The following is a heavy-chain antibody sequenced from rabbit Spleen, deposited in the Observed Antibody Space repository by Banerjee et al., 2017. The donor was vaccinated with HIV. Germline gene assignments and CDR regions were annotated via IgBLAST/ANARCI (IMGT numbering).Heavy chain of an antibody. D-gene: IGHD1-1*01. CDR2: IAGSSSGFT. Sequence: QSLEESGGDLVKPGASLTLTCTASGFSFSSNDYMCWVRQAPGKGLEWISCIAGSSSGFTYSATWVNGRFTISKASWTTVTLHMTGLTAADTATYFCARNYVNAFDPWGPGTLVTVS. V-gene: IGHV1S40*01. J-gene: IGHJ2*01. CDR3: ARNYVNAFDP. CDR1: GFSFSSNDY.